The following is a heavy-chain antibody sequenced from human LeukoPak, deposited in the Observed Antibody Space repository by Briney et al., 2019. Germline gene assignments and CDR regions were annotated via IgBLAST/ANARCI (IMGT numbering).Heavy chain of an antibody. Sequence: GRSLRLSCAASGFTFSSYGMHWVRQAPGKGLEWVAVISYDGSNKYYADSVKGRFTISRDNSKNTLYLQMNSLRAEDTAVYYCAKVRSDLGWFDPWGQGTLVTVSS. CDR3: AKVRSDLGWFDP. J-gene: IGHJ5*02. D-gene: IGHD2-15*01. CDR2: ISYDGSNK. V-gene: IGHV3-30*18. CDR1: GFTFSSYG.